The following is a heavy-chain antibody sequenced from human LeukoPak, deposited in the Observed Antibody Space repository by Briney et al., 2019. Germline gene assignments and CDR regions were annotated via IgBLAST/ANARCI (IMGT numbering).Heavy chain of an antibody. V-gene: IGHV3-23*01. CDR3: ARDVLHIVVVTSHWFDP. CDR2: INSNGNT. D-gene: IGHD2-21*02. J-gene: IGHJ5*02. CDR1: GFSISGYA. Sequence: GGSLRLSCAASGFSISGYAMSWVRQAPGKGLEWVSGINSNGNTYNADSVKGRFTISRDNSKNALYLQMNSLRAEDTAVYYCARDVLHIVVVTSHWFDPWGQGTLVTVSS.